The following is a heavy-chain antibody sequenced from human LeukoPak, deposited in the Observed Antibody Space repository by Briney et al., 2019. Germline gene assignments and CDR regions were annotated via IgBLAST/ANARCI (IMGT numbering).Heavy chain of an antibody. CDR2: INPNSGGT. CDR3: ARADRLHGGPYLIGP. V-gene: IGHV1-2*02. D-gene: IGHD2-21*01. J-gene: IGHJ5*02. Sequence: ASVKVSCKTSGYSFTDYYMHWVRRAPGQGLEWMGWINPNSGGTSSAQKFQGRVTMTRDTSITTVYMEMSWLTSDDTAIYYCARADRLHGGPYLIGPWGQGTLVTVSS. CDR1: GYSFTDYY.